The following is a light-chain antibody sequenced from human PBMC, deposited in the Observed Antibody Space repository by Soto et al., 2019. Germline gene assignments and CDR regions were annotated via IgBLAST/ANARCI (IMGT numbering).Light chain of an antibody. Sequence: EIVLTQSPGTLSLSPGDRATLSCWASQTVSSTHLAWYQQKPGQAPRLLIHGASNRATGIPDRFSGSGSGTHFTLTISRLEPEDFAVYYCQKFGSSPRFTFGPGTKVESK. CDR3: QKFGSSPRFT. CDR1: QTVSSTH. V-gene: IGKV3-20*01. CDR2: GAS. J-gene: IGKJ3*01.